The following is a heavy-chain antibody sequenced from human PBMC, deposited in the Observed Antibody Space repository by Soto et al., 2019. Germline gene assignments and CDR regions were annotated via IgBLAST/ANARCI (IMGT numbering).Heavy chain of an antibody. CDR1: GFTFSSYS. V-gene: IGHV3-48*02. Sequence: GGSLRVSWAASGFTFSSYSMNWVRQAPGKGLEWVSYISSSSSTIYYADSVKGRFTISRDNAKNSLYLQMNSLRDEDTAVYYCARDQRDDYYDSSGYYSEASAFDIWGQGTMVTVSS. CDR3: ARDQRDDYYDSSGYYSEASAFDI. J-gene: IGHJ3*02. CDR2: ISSSSSTI. D-gene: IGHD3-22*01.